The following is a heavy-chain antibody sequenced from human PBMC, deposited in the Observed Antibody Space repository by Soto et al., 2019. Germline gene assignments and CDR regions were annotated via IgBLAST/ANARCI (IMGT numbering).Heavy chain of an antibody. V-gene: IGHV3-30-3*01. Sequence: PXGSLRLSCAASGITFSSYAMHWVRQAPGKGLEWVAVMSYDGIIEAYADSVKGRFTISRDNSKNTLYVQMNSLRPDDTAVYYCVPDTAMATGLAYWGQGTLVTVSS. CDR3: VPDTAMATGLAY. CDR1: GITFSSYA. CDR2: MSYDGIIE. D-gene: IGHD5-18*01. J-gene: IGHJ4*02.